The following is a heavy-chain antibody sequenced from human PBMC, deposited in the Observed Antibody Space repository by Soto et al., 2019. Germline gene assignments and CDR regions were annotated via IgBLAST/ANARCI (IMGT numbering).Heavy chain of an antibody. Sequence: GGSLRLSCAASGFTFSSYSMNWVRQAPGKGLEWVSYISSSSSTIYYADSVKGRFTISRDNAKNSLYLQMNSLRAEDTAVYYCARVKGGSIKTNWFDPWGQGTLVTVSS. CDR2: ISSSSSTI. V-gene: IGHV3-48*01. CDR1: GFTFSSYS. CDR3: ARVKGGSIKTNWFDP. J-gene: IGHJ5*02. D-gene: IGHD2-15*01.